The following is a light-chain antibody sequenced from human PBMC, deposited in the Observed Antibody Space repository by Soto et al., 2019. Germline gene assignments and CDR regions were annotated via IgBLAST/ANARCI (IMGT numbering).Light chain of an antibody. CDR2: EVS. J-gene: IGLJ3*02. CDR1: SSDVGGYNY. CDR3: SSYTSGSTWV. V-gene: IGLV2-14*01. Sequence: QSALTQPASVSGSPGHSITISCTGTSSDVGGYNYVSWYQQHPGKAPKLMIYEVSNRPSGVSNRFSGSKSGNTASLTISGLQAEDEADDYCSSYTSGSTWVFGGGTKLTVL.